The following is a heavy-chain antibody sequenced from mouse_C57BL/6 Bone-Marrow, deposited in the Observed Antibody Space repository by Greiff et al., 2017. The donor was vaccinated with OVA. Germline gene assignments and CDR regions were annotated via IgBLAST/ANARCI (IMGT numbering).Heavy chain of an antibody. Sequence: QVQLKESGAELARPGASVKLSCKASGYTFTSYGISWVKQRTGQGLEWIGEIYPRSGNTYYNEKFKGKATLTADKSSSTAYMELRSLTSEDSAVYFCARSSYDGYFDYFDYWGQGTTLTVSS. CDR3: ARSSYDGYFDYFDY. D-gene: IGHD2-3*01. CDR1: GYTFTSYG. CDR2: IYPRSGNT. J-gene: IGHJ2*01. V-gene: IGHV1-81*01.